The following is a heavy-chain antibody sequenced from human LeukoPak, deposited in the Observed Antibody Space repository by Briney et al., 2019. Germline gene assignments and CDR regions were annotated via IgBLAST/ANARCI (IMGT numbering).Heavy chain of an antibody. CDR1: GGTFSSYA. CDR3: ARAKYSSSWSQPSGERGRHNWFDP. V-gene: IGHV1-69*05. D-gene: IGHD6-13*01. J-gene: IGHJ5*02. CDR2: IIPIFGTA. Sequence: GASVKVSCKASGGTFSSYAISWVRQAPGQGLEWMGGIIPIFGTANYAQKFQGRVTITTDESTSTAHMELSSLRSEDTAVYYCARAKYSSSWSQPSGERGRHNWFDPWGQGTLVTVSS.